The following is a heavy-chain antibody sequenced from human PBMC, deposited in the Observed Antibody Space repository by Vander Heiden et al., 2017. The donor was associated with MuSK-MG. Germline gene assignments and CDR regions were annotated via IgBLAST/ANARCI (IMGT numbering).Heavy chain of an antibody. CDR3: ARDGSTSGWYDQ. Sequence: VQLVESGGDLVMPGWSLRLSCVASGFPFRDYYMTWIRQAPGKGLEWISYISRSGSNKYYADSVKGRFTISRDNANSLMYLQMNSRRDEDTAVYYGARDGSTSGWYDQWGKGTLVTVSS. CDR2: ISRSGSNK. V-gene: IGHV3-11*01. J-gene: IGHJ5*02. D-gene: IGHD6-19*01. CDR1: GFPFRDYY.